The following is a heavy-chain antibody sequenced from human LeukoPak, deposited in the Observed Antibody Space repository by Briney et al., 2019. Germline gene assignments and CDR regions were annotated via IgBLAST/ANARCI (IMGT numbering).Heavy chain of an antibody. CDR1: GGSFSGYY. D-gene: IGHD3-3*01. J-gene: IGHJ3*02. CDR2: INHSGST. V-gene: IGHV4-34*01. CDR3: ARVYDFWSGYYDAFDI. Sequence: SETLSLTCAVYGGSFSGYYWSWIRQPPGKGLEWIGEINHSGSTNYNPSLKSRVTMSVDTSKNQFSLKLSSVTAADTAVYYCARVYDFWSGYYDAFDIWGQGTMVTISS.